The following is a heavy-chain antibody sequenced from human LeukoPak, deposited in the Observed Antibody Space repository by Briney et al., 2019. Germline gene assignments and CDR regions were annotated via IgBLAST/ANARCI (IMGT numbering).Heavy chain of an antibody. Sequence: GASVKVSCKASGYTFTGYYMHWVQQAPGRGLEWMGWINPNSGGTNYAQKFQGRVTMTRDTSISTAYMELSRLRSDDTAVYYCARDLCSGGSCYLIGWFDPWGQGTLVTVSS. CDR3: ARDLCSGGSCYLIGWFDP. V-gene: IGHV1-2*02. CDR2: INPNSGGT. CDR1: GYTFTGYY. J-gene: IGHJ5*02. D-gene: IGHD2-15*01.